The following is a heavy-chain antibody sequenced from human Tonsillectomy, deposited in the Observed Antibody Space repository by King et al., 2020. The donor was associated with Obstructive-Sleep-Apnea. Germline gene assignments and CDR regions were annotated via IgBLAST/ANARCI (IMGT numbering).Heavy chain of an antibody. CDR3: ARTFAPYY. Sequence: VQLVESGGGLVQPGGSLRLSCAASGFTFSSYAMSWVRQAPGKGLEWVSAISGSGGSTYYADSVQGRLTISRDNSKNTLDLQMNSLRAEDTAAYYCARTFAPYYWGQGTLVTVSS. CDR1: GFTFSSYA. CDR2: ISGSGGST. V-gene: IGHV3-23*04. D-gene: IGHD2/OR15-2a*01. J-gene: IGHJ4*02.